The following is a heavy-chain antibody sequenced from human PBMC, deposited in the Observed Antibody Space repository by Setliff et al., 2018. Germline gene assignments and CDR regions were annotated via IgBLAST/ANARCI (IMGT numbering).Heavy chain of an antibody. D-gene: IGHD2-15*01. Sequence: LSLTCSVSGGSIRNTSYHWGWIRQPPGKGLEWIANIYYSGNTYYNPSLESRLSMSADMSKNQLSLRLRSVIAADTAVYYCARIPSVRNIASRAFDIWGQGTMVT. V-gene: IGHV4-39*07. J-gene: IGHJ3*02. CDR3: ARIPSVRNIASRAFDI. CDR1: GGSIRNTSYH. CDR2: IYYSGNT.